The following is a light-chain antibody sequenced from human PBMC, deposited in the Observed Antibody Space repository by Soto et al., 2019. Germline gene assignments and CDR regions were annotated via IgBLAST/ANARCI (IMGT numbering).Light chain of an antibody. J-gene: IGLJ1*01. V-gene: IGLV9-49*01. CDR2: VGTGGIVG. CDR1: SGYSKYN. CDR3: GADHGSVSDFVSYA. Sequence: QPVLTQPPSASASLGASVTLTCTLNSGYSKYNVDWYQQRPGEGPRFVMRVGTGGIVGSRGDGIPDRFSVLGSGLNRYLTIKNIQEEDEGDYHCGADHGSVSDFVSYAFGPGTKLTVL.